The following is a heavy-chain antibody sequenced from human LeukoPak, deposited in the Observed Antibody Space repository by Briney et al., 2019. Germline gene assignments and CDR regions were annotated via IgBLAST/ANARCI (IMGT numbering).Heavy chain of an antibody. CDR1: GGSISSYY. D-gene: IGHD3-3*01. CDR3: ARDRDFWSGYAPFDP. J-gene: IGHJ5*02. V-gene: IGHV4-39*07. Sequence: SETLSLTCTVSGGSISSYYWGWIRQPPGKGLEWIGSIYYSGSTYYNPSLKSRVTISVDTSKNQFSLKLSSVTAADTAVYYCARDRDFWSGYAPFDPWGQGTLVTVSS. CDR2: IYYSGST.